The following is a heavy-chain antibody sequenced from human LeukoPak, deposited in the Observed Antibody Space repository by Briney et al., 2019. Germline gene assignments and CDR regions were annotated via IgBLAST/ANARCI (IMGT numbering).Heavy chain of an antibody. Sequence: SETLSLTCTVSGGSISSSSYYWGWIRQPPGKGLEWIGSIYYSGSTYYNPSLKSRVTISVDTSKNQFSLKLSSVTAADTAVYYCAVIDAGSTIFETRIGMTRIDYWGQGTLVTVSS. CDR3: AVIDAGSTIFETRIGMTRIDY. J-gene: IGHJ4*02. D-gene: IGHD3-3*01. CDR2: IYYSGST. CDR1: GGSISSSSYY. V-gene: IGHV4-39*07.